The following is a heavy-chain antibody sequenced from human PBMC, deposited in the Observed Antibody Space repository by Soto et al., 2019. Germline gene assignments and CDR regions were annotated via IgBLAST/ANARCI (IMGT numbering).Heavy chain of an antibody. Sequence: EVQLVESGGGLVQPGRSLRLSCAASGFTFDDYAMHWVRQAPGKGLEWVAGLSWNGEYIGYADSVKGRFTTSRDNARNSLFLQMASMPAESSAVYYSLTGCRPSYFQSVDAWRQG. CDR2: LSWNGEYI. D-gene: IGHD2-15*01. V-gene: IGHV3-9*01. CDR3: LTGCRPSYFQSVDA. J-gene: IGHJ3*01. CDR1: GFTFDDYA.